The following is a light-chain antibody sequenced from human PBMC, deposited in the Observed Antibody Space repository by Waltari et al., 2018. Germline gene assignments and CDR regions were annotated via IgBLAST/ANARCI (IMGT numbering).Light chain of an antibody. V-gene: IGKV1-12*01. CDR2: AAS. CDR3: QQSYSFPLS. J-gene: IGKJ4*01. CDR1: QDISSW. Sequence: DMQMAQKPSLVSPSIGDRVTITCRASQDISSWLARYQQKPGKAPIHLISAASNLQSGFPSRFCGSGSGTDFTLTISSLQPGDFATYYCQQSYSFPLSFGGGTKVEI.